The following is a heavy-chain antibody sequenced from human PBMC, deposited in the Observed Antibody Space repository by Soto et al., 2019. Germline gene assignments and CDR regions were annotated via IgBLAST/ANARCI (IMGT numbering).Heavy chain of an antibody. CDR2: ISHTGNT. Sequence: QVQLQESGPGLLEPSGTLSLTCDVSGASVNSGHWWTGVRQPPGKGLEWIGEISHTGNTNYSPSLKGRMTVSLDKSQNQFSLTLTSVTAADTAFYYCAGRLLGGSTIYWGQGTLVTVS. D-gene: IGHD2-15*01. CDR1: GASVNSGHW. J-gene: IGHJ4*02. CDR3: AGRLLGGSTIY. V-gene: IGHV4-4*02.